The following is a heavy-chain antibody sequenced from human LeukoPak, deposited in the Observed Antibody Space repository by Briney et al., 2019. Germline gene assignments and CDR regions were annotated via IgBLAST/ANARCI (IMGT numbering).Heavy chain of an antibody. Sequence: GGSLRLSCEASGFIFDDYVMYWVRQPPGKGLEWVSGITWDGYKIDYVDSVKGRFTISRDNARNSLFLQMNRVRVEDTAFYYCVKGYSSSWSGYFDSWGQGTPVTVAS. D-gene: IGHD5-18*01. CDR3: VKGYSSSWSGYFDS. V-gene: IGHV3-9*01. J-gene: IGHJ4*02. CDR1: GFIFDDYV. CDR2: ITWDGYKI.